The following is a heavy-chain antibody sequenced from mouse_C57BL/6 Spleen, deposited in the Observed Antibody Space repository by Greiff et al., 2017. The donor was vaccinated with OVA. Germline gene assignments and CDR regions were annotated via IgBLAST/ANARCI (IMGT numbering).Heavy chain of an antibody. Sequence: QVHLQQPGAELVQPGASVKLSCKASGYTFTNYWMDWVKQSPGQGLEWIGSINPNSGGTISNEKFKSKATLTVDKPSSTAYMQLRSLTSEDSAVYYGVVDYWQRGDAVDYWGQGTTLTVSS. CDR1: GYTFTNYW. V-gene: IGHV1-62-3*01. CDR3: VVDYWQRGDAVDY. CDR2: INPNSGGT. D-gene: IGHD2-4*01. J-gene: IGHJ2*01.